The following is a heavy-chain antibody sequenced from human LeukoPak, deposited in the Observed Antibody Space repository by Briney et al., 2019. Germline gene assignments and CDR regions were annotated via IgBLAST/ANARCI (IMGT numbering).Heavy chain of an antibody. CDR3: ARDRYISRSWGYDFDY. CDR1: GFTFSSYW. Sequence: GVSLRLSCAASGFTFSSYWMSWVRQAPGKGLEGLVNIKQDGSGKYYVDSVKGRFTISRDNAKNSLYLHMNSLRAEDTAVYYCARDRYISRSWGYDFDYWGQGTLVTVSS. CDR2: IKQDGSGK. J-gene: IGHJ4*02. V-gene: IGHV3-7*01. D-gene: IGHD6-13*01.